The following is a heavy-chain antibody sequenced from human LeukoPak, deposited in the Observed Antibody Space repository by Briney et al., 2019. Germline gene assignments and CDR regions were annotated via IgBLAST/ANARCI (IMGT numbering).Heavy chain of an antibody. V-gene: IGHV1-2*02. CDR2: INPNRGGT. Sequence: PVASVKFSCKASGYTFTGVDMDWVGQAPGQGLEWMGWINPNRGGTNYAQKFQGRVTMTRDTSISTAYMELSRLRSDDTAVYYCARELVSASRDAFDIWGQGTMVTVSS. CDR1: GYTFTGVD. D-gene: IGHD1-26*01. CDR3: ARELVSASRDAFDI. J-gene: IGHJ3*02.